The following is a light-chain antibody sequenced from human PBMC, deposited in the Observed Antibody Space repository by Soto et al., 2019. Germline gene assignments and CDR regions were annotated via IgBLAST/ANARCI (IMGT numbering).Light chain of an antibody. Sequence: QSVLTQPPSASGTPGQRVTISCSGSSSNIGSNTVSWYQQLPGTAPKLLIFSNNHRPSGVPDRFSGSKSGTSASLAISGLQSEDEADYYCAAWDDSLNAVVFGGGTKLTVL. CDR3: AAWDDSLNAVV. J-gene: IGLJ2*01. CDR1: SSNIGSNT. CDR2: SNN. V-gene: IGLV1-44*01.